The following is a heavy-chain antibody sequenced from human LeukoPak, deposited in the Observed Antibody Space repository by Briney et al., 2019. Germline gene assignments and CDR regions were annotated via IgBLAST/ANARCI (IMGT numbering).Heavy chain of an antibody. J-gene: IGHJ4*02. CDR2: ISSSSSYI. D-gene: IGHD3-10*01. Sequence: GGSLRLSCAASGFTFSSYSMNWVRQAPGKGLEWVSSISSSSSYIYHADSVKGRFTISRDNAKNSLYLQMNSLRAEDTAVYYCARDLSDMVRGVVDYWGQGTLVTVSS. CDR1: GFTFSSYS. V-gene: IGHV3-21*01. CDR3: ARDLSDMVRGVVDY.